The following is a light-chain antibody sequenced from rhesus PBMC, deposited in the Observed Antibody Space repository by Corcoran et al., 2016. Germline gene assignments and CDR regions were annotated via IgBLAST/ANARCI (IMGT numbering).Light chain of an antibody. J-gene: IGKJ4*01. CDR1: QSLLYSSNNKNY. CDR3: QQYYSSPLT. Sequence: DIVMTQSPDSLVVSLGERVTINCKSSQSLLYSSNNKNYLAWYQQKPGKAPKLLLYGASTRESGVPNRFSGAGSGTDFTLTISGLQAEDVAVYYCQQYYSSPLTFGGGTKVEIK. CDR2: GAS. V-gene: IGKV4-1*01.